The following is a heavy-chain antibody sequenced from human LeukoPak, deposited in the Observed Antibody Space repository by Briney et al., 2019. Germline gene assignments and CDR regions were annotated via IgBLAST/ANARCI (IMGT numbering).Heavy chain of an antibody. V-gene: IGHV3-30*04. Sequence: GGSLRLSCAASGFTFSRHAMHWVRQSPGKGLEWVAIISYDGSDEYIADSVKGRFSISRDNSRYTLDLQMNSLTTEDTALYYCARATDYYGSGSYLPLYYFYGMDVWGKGTAVIVSS. CDR2: ISYDGSDE. J-gene: IGHJ6*04. CDR3: ARATDYYGSGSYLPLYYFYGMDV. CDR1: GFTFSRHA. D-gene: IGHD3-10*01.